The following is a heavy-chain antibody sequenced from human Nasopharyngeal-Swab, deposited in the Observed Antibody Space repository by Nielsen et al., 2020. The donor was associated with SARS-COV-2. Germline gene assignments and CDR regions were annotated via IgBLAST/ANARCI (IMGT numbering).Heavy chain of an antibody. V-gene: IGHV1-18*01. J-gene: IGHJ6*02. D-gene: IGHD1-26*01. CDR3: ARVGATLFYYYGMDV. CDR2: ISAYNGNT. Sequence: ASVKVSCKASGYTFTSYGISWVRQAPGQGLEWMGWISAYNGNTNYARKLQGRVTMTTDTSTSTAYMELRSLRSDDTAVYYCARVGATLFYYYGMDVWGQGTTVTVSS. CDR1: GYTFTSYG.